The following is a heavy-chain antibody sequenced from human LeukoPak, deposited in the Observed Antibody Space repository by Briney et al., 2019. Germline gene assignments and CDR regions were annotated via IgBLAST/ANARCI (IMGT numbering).Heavy chain of an antibody. J-gene: IGHJ3*02. CDR3: ARDLLDSFDI. Sequence: SQTLSLTCAISGDSFSSNSAAWNWFRQSPSRGLEWLGRTYYRSKWFNDYAVSVKSRITINPETSKNQFSLQLNSVTPEDTAVYYCARDLLDSFDIWGQGTMVIVSS. CDR1: GDSFSSNSAA. V-gene: IGHV6-1*01. CDR2: TYYRSKWFN.